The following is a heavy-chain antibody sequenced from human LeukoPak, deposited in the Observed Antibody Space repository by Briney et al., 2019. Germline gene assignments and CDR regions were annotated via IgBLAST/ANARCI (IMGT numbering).Heavy chain of an antibody. CDR1: GGSISSYY. CDR2: IYTSGST. Sequence: SETLSLTCTVSGGSISSYYWSWIRQPAGKGLEWIGRIYTSGSTNYNPSLKSRVTMSVDTSKNQFSLKLSSVTAADTAVYYCARGYYDSSGYYSYYYYGMDVWGQGTTVTVSS. CDR3: ARGYYDSSGYYSYYYYGMDV. D-gene: IGHD3-22*01. J-gene: IGHJ6*02. V-gene: IGHV4-4*07.